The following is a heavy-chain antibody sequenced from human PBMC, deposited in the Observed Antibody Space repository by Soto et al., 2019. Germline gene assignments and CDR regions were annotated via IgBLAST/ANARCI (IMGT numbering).Heavy chain of an antibody. Sequence: GGSLRLSCAASGFTFSNAWMSWVRQAPGKGLEWVGRIKSKTDGGTTDYAAPVKGRFTISRDDSKNTLYLQMNSLKTEDTAVYYCTTHYCSGGSCHLDYWGQGTLVTVSS. J-gene: IGHJ4*02. CDR3: TTHYCSGGSCHLDY. CDR1: GFTFSNAW. V-gene: IGHV3-15*01. D-gene: IGHD2-15*01. CDR2: IKSKTDGGTT.